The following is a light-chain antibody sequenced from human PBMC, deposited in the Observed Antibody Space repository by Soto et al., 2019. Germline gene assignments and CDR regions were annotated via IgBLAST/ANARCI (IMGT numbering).Light chain of an antibody. V-gene: IGKV3-15*01. CDR1: QSVSDN. CDR3: QQYDNWPPLT. Sequence: EIVMTQSPATLSVSPGERATLSCRASQSVSDNLAWYQQKPGQAPRLLIYAASTRATGIPARFSGSGSGTEFTLTISSLQSEDFAVYYCQQYDNWPPLTFGQGTKVEIK. J-gene: IGKJ1*01. CDR2: AAS.